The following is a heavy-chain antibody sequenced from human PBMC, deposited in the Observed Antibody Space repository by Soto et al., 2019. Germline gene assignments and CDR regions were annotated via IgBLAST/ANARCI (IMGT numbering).Heavy chain of an antibody. J-gene: IGHJ3*02. CDR2: IDPSDSYT. V-gene: IGHV5-10-1*01. CDR3: ARRYYYDSSGYYLDAFEI. D-gene: IGHD3-22*01. Sequence: GESLKISCKGSGYSFTSYWISWVRQMPGKGLEWMGRIDPSDSYTNYSPSFQGHVTISAAKSISTAYLQWSSLKASDTAMYYCARRYYYDSSGYYLDAFEIWGKGTMVT. CDR1: GYSFTSYW.